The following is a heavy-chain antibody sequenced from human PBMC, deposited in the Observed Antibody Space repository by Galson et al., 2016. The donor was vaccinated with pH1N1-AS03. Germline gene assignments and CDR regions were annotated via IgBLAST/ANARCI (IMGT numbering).Heavy chain of an antibody. D-gene: IGHD3-3*01. CDR3: ARFTMGAFDY. J-gene: IGHJ4*02. V-gene: IGHV4-61*02. Sequence: TLSLTCTVSGASTSSGSYYWSWIRQPAGKGLECIGRIYTSGSTYYNPSLKSRVTISVDTSKNQLSLKLSSLTAADMAMYYCARFTMGAFDYWGQGTPVTVSS. CDR1: GASTSSGSYY. CDR2: IYTSGST.